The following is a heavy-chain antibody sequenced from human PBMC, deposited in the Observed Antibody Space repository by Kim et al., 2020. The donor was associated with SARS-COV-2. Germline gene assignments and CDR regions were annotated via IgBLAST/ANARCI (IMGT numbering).Heavy chain of an antibody. CDR1: GGSISSYY. Sequence: SETLSLTCTVSGGSISSYYWSWIRQPPGKGLEWIGYIYYSGSTNYNPSLKSRVTISVDTSKNQFSLKLSSVTAADTAVYYCARGEYPSYYDFWSGYPNWFDPWGQGTLVTVSS. V-gene: IGHV4-59*13. CDR3: ARGEYPSYYDFWSGYPNWFDP. J-gene: IGHJ5*02. D-gene: IGHD3-3*01. CDR2: IYYSGST.